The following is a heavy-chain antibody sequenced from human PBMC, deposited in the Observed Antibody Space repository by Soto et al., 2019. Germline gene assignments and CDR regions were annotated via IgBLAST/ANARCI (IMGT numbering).Heavy chain of an antibody. CDR3: ARDLGVGAASDY. V-gene: IGHV1-3*01. Sequence: QVQLVQSGAEVKKPGASVKVSCKASGYTFTSYAMHWVRQAPGQRLEWMGWINAGNGNTKYSQKFQGRVTITRDTSASTASLELSSLRSEDTAVYYCARDLGVGAASDYWGKGTLVTVSS. J-gene: IGHJ4*02. CDR2: INAGNGNT. D-gene: IGHD1-26*01. CDR1: GYTFTSYA.